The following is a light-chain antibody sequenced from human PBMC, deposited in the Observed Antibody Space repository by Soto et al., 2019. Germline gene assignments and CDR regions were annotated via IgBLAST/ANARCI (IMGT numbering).Light chain of an antibody. V-gene: IGLV1-36*01. CDR2: YDD. CDR3: CSYAGSSWV. J-gene: IGLJ3*02. Sequence: QSVLTQPPSVSEAPRQRVTISCSGSSSNIGNNAVNWYQQLPGKAPKLLIYYDDLLPSGVSDRFSGSKSGNTASLTISGLQAEDEADYHCCSYAGSSWVFGGGTKVTVL. CDR1: SSNIGNNA.